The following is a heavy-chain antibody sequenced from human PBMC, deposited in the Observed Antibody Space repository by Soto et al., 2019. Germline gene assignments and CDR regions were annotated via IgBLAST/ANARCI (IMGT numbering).Heavy chain of an antibody. CDR3: ASLNDYGDY. CDR2: IYYSGST. Sequence: SETLSLTCTVSGGSISSSSYYWGWIRQPPGKGLEWIGSIYYSGSTYYNPSLKSRVTISVDTSKNQFSLKLSSVTAADTAVYYCASLNDYGDYWGQGTLVTVSS. D-gene: IGHD4-17*01. J-gene: IGHJ4*02. CDR1: GGSISSSSYY. V-gene: IGHV4-39*01.